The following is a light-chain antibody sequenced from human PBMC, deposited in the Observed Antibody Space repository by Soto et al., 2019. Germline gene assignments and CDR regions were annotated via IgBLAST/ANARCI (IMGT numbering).Light chain of an antibody. V-gene: IGKV3-20*01. CDR1: QSVSSTH. CDR3: QHFGSSLWT. J-gene: IGKJ1*01. Sequence: EIVLTQSPGTLSLSPGERATLSCRASQSVSSTHLAWYQQKPGQAPRLLIFGASSRATGIPDRFIGSGSGTDFTLTISRLEPEDFAVYSCQHFGSSLWTFGQGTKVEIK. CDR2: GAS.